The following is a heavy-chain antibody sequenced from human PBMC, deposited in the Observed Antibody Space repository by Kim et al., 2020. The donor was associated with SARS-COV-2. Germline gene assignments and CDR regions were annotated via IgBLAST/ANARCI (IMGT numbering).Heavy chain of an antibody. CDR3: ARGPPLYSSGWSPYYYYGMDV. Sequence: GGSLRLSCAASGFTFSDYYMSWIRQAPGKGLECVSYISSSGSTIYYADSVKGRFTISRDNAKNSLYLQMNSLRAADTAVYYCARGPPLYSSGWSPYYYYGMDVWGQGTTVTVSS. CDR1: GFTFSDYY. CDR2: ISSSGSTI. J-gene: IGHJ6*02. D-gene: IGHD6-19*01. V-gene: IGHV3-11*01.